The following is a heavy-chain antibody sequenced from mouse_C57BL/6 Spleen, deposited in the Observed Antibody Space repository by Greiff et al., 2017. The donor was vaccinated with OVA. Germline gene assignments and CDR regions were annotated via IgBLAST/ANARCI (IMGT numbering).Heavy chain of an antibody. J-gene: IGHJ1*03. CDR1: GYTFTSYW. V-gene: IGHV1-64*01. CDR3: ARSHDGYYGYFDV. Sequence: VQLQQPGAELVKPGASVKLSCKASGYTFTSYWMHWVKQRPGQGLEWIGMIHPNSGSTNYNEKFKSKATLTVDKSSSTAYMQLSSLTSEDSAVYYCARSHDGYYGYFDVWGTGTTVTVSS. CDR2: IHPNSGST. D-gene: IGHD2-3*01.